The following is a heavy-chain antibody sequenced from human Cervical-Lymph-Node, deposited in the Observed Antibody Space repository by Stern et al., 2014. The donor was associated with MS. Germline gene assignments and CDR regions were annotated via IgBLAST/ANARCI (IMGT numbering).Heavy chain of an antibody. D-gene: IGHD5-24*01. CDR1: GYTFTSYD. CDR3: ARRGRWMATITSDY. Sequence: VQLVESGAEVKKPGASVKVSCKASGYTFTSYDINWVRQATGQGLEWMGWMNTNSGNTGYAQKFQGRDNMTRKHYISTAYMELSSLRSEDTAVYYCARRGRWMATITSDYWGQGTLVTVSS. J-gene: IGHJ4*02. CDR2: MNTNSGNT. V-gene: IGHV1-8*01.